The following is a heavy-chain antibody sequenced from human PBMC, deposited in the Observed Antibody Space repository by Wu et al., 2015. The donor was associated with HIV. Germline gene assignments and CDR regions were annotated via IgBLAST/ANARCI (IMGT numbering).Heavy chain of an antibody. D-gene: IGHD3-10*01. Sequence: LVQSGPEAKRPGASVKVSCKASYILTTYPIAWVRQAPGQRLEWMGWMAPSSGHIQPAQKFQGRIYMSTNNSAHTAYMELRSLTSDDTAIYFCARVQFDPKYYTYFDLWGQGTCHCLL. V-gene: IGHV1-18*01. CDR3: ARVQFDPKYYTYFDL. J-gene: IGHJ5*01. CDR2: MAPSSGHI. CDR1: YILTTYP.